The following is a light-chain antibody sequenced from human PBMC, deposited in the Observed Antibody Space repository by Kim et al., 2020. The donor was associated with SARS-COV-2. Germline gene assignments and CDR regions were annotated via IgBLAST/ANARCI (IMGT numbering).Light chain of an antibody. CDR2: QDT. V-gene: IGLV3-1*01. CDR3: QAWDRSTVV. CDR1: NLGDKF. Sequence: SYELTQSPSVSVSPGQTASITCSGDNLGDKFACWYQQKPGQSPVLVIYQDTKRPSGIPERFSGSNSGNTATLTISGTQAMDEADYYCQAWDRSTVVFGGGTQLTVL. J-gene: IGLJ2*01.